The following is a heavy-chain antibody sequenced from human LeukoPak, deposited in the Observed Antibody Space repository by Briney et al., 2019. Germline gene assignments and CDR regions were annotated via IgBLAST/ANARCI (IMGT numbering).Heavy chain of an antibody. CDR1: GYTFSTYD. CDR3: ARAIRYQLLSDY. J-gene: IGHJ4*02. Sequence: ASVKVSXKTSGYTFSTYDINWLRQAAGQGLEWIGRMNPNSANTGFAQKFQGRAAITRDTSTATAYLELSGLTSEDTAVYYCARAIRYQLLSDYWGQGTLVTVSS. V-gene: IGHV1-8*02. CDR2: MNPNSANT. D-gene: IGHD2-2*01.